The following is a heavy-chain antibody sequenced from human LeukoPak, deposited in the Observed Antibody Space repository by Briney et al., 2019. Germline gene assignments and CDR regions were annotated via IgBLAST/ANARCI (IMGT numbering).Heavy chain of an antibody. CDR1: GFTFSSYA. Sequence: GGSLRLSCAASGFTFSSYAMSWVRQAPGKGLEWVSAISGSGGSTYYADSVKGRFTISRDNSKNTLYLQMNSLRAEDTAVYYCARGLGYCSSTSCYYSYFDYWGQGTLVTVSS. V-gene: IGHV3-23*01. J-gene: IGHJ4*02. CDR3: ARGLGYCSSTSCYYSYFDY. D-gene: IGHD2-2*01. CDR2: ISGSGGST.